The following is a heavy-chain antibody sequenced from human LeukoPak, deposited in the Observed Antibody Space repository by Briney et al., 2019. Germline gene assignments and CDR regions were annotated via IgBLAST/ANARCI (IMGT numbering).Heavy chain of an antibody. D-gene: IGHD3-22*01. CDR3: ARDRHQYDTSGYYYHYYYYGMDV. V-gene: IGHV3-30*04. J-gene: IGHJ6*02. CDR2: ISYDGRNQ. CDR1: GFSFINYA. Sequence: PGGSLRLSCAASGFSFINYAMHWVRQVPGRGLEWVAVISYDGRNQYYADSLKGRFTISRDNSKNTLYLQMNSLRGEDTAVYFCARDRHQYDTSGYYYHYYYYGMDVWGQGTTVTVSS.